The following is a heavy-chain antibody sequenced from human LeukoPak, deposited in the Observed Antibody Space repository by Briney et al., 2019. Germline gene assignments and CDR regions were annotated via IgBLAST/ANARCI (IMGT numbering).Heavy chain of an antibody. Sequence: GGSLRLSCAASGFTFSSYSMNWVRQAPGKGLEWVSSISSSSSYVYYADSVKGRFTISRDNAKNSLYLQMNSLRAEDTAVYYCARDSSSGWYPFSGYWGQGTLVTVSS. CDR2: ISSSSSYV. V-gene: IGHV3-21*01. J-gene: IGHJ4*02. CDR1: GFTFSSYS. CDR3: ARDSSSGWYPFSGY. D-gene: IGHD6-19*01.